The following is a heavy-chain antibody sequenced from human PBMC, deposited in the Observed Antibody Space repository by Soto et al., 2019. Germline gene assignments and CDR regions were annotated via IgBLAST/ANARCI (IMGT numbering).Heavy chain of an antibody. V-gene: IGHV3-30*18. CDR2: ISYDGSNK. J-gene: IGHJ4*02. Sequence: GGSLRLSCAASGFTFSSYGMHWVRQAPGKGLEWVAVISYDGSNKYYADSVKGRFTISRDNSKNTLYLEMNSLRAEDTAVYYCVKGGEYQLLLGDYWGQGTLVTVSS. CDR1: GFTFSSYG. D-gene: IGHD2-2*01. CDR3: VKGGEYQLLLGDY.